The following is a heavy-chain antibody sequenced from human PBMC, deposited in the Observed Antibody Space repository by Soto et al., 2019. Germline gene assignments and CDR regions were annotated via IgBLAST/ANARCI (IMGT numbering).Heavy chain of an antibody. J-gene: IGHJ4*02. CDR1: GFTFSSHA. D-gene: IGHD2-21*01. CDR3: TNAFCGGVSCRTTD. V-gene: IGHV3-23*01. Sequence: EVQLLESGGGLVQPGGSLRLSCAASGFTFSSHAMRWVRQAPGKGLEWVSAISGSGGGTYYADSARGRFTISRDNSKNTVYLQMSSLRAEDTAVYYCTNAFCGGVSCRTTDWGQGTLVIVSS. CDR2: ISGSGGGT.